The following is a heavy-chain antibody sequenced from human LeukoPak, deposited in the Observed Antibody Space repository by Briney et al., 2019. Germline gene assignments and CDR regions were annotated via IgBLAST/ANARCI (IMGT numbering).Heavy chain of an antibody. V-gene: IGHV4-34*01. D-gene: IGHD5-18*01. CDR3: ARAPRGYSDY. J-gene: IGHJ4*02. CDR2: INHSGST. Sequence: TPSETLSLTCAVYGGSFSGYYWSWIRQPPGKGLEWIGEINHSGSTNYNPSLKSRVTISVDTSKNQFSLKLSSVTAADTAVYYCARAPRGYSDYWGQGTLVTVSS. CDR1: GGSFSGYY.